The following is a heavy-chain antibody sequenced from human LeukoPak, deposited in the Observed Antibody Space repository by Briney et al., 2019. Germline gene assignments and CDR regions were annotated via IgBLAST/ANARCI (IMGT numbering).Heavy chain of an antibody. CDR3: SRSQFDY. CDR1: GFTFSDYW. Sequence: GGSLRLSCAASGFTFSDYWMSWVRQAPGKGLVWVSRISGDGTIKTYADFVRGRFTISRVNTKNILYLQMNSLKVEDTAIYFCSRSQFDYWGQGVLVTVSS. CDR2: ISGDGTIK. J-gene: IGHJ4*02. V-gene: IGHV3-74*03.